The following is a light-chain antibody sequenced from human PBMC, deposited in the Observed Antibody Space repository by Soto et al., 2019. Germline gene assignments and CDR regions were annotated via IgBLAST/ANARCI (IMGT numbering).Light chain of an antibody. CDR2: GAS. CDR1: QSISAKH. V-gene: IGKV3-20*01. J-gene: IGKJ4*01. CDR3: QHCQPYGDSPPLT. Sequence: EIVLTQSPGLLSSSPGETAILSCRASQSISAKHLAWYQLRPGQSPRLLIYGASGRATGVPGRFSGSGSGTEFTLAISRLEPEDFVVYCCQHCQPYGDSPPLTFGGGTKVDIK.